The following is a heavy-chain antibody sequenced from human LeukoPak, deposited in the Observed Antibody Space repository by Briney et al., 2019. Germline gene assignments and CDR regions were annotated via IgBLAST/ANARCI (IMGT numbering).Heavy chain of an antibody. Sequence: GGSLRLSCAVSGFTLSSYAVYWGRHAPGKGLECVSTIRGSGGITYYADSVKGRLTISRDNSKNTVLLKMNSVRAEDTAVYYFAPTLGGGSSDRLCDYRGQGTLVTVSS. J-gene: IGHJ4*02. D-gene: IGHD1-26*01. V-gene: IGHV3-23*01. CDR2: IRGSGGIT. CDR1: GFTLSSYA. CDR3: APTLGGGSSDRLCDY.